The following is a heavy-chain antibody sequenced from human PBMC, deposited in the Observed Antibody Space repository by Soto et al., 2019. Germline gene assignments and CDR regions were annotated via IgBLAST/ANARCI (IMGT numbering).Heavy chain of an antibody. D-gene: IGHD3-3*01. Sequence: GGSLRLSCAASGFTFSSYAMSWVRQAPGKGLEWVSAISGSGGSTYYADSVKGRFTISRDNSKNTLYLQMNSLRAEETAVYYCAKLNYYDFWRGYPYYYGMDVWGQGATVTVSS. CDR2: ISGSGGST. V-gene: IGHV3-23*01. CDR3: AKLNYYDFWRGYPYYYGMDV. CDR1: GFTFSSYA. J-gene: IGHJ6*02.